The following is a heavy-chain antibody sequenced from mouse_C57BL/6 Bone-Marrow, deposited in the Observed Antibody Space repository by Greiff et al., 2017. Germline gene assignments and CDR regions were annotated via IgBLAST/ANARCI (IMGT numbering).Heavy chain of an antibody. D-gene: IGHD1-2*01. CDR3: ARDYCGPLAWFAY. Sequence: EVKLVESGPGLVKPSQSLSLTCSVTGYSITSGYYWNWIRQFPGNKLEWMGYISYDGSNNYNPSLKNRISITRDTSKNQFFLKLNSVTTEDTATYYCARDYCGPLAWFAYWGQGTLVTVSA. J-gene: IGHJ3*01. CDR2: ISYDGSN. V-gene: IGHV3-6*01. CDR1: GYSITSGYY.